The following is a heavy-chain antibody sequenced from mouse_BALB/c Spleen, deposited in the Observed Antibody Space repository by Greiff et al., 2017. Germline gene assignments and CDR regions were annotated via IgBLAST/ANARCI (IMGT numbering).Heavy chain of an antibody. CDR1: GFTFTDYY. CDR3: ARAGLGLRRYYAMDY. CDR2: IRNKANGYTT. Sequence: EVMLVESGGGLVQPGGSLRLSCATSGFTFTDYYMSWVRQPPGKALEWLGFIRNKANGYTTEYSASVKGRFTISRDNSQSILYLQMNTLRAEDSATYYCARAGLGLRRYYAMDYWGQGTSVTVSS. D-gene: IGHD3-1*01. V-gene: IGHV7-3*02. J-gene: IGHJ4*01.